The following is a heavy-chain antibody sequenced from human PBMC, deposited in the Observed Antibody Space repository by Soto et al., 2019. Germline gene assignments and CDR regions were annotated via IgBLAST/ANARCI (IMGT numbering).Heavy chain of an antibody. CDR3: TRLGGFYQALDS. D-gene: IGHD3-22*01. CDR2: IYYAGTT. V-gene: IGHV4-59*08. J-gene: IGHJ4*02. CDR1: GGSLSGYY. Sequence: SETLSLTCSISGGSLSGYYWTWTRQPPGKGLEWIGYIYYAGTTTYNPSLKNRVTISLDTPKNHFSLKMDSVTAADTAVYYCTRLGGFYQALDSWGQGVLVT.